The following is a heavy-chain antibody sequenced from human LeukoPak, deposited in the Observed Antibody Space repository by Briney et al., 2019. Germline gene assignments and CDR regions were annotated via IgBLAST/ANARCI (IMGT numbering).Heavy chain of an antibody. CDR1: GYTFTSYA. D-gene: IGHD6-13*01. Sequence: ASVKVSCKASGYTFTSYAMNWVRQAPGQGLEWMGWINTNTGNPTYAQGFTGRFVFSLDTSVSTAYLQISSLKAEDTAVYYCGVEWAAAGISRGDYWGQGTLVPVSS. V-gene: IGHV7-4-1*02. J-gene: IGHJ4*02. CDR2: INTNTGNP. CDR3: GVEWAAAGISRGDY.